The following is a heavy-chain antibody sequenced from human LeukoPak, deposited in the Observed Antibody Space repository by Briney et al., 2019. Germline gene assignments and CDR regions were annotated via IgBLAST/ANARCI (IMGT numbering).Heavy chain of an antibody. CDR2: MNPNSGNT. D-gene: IGHD5-18*01. J-gene: IGHJ4*02. Sequence: ASVKVSRKASGYTFTSYDINWVRQATGQGLEWMGWMNPNSGNTGYAQKFQGRVTMTRNTSISTAYMELSSLRSEDTAVYYCARGRIQLWTNDYWGQGTLVTVSS. V-gene: IGHV1-8*01. CDR1: GYTFTSYD. CDR3: ARGRIQLWTNDY.